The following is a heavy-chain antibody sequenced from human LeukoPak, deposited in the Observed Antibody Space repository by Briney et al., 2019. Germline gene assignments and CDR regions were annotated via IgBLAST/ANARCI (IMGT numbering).Heavy chain of an antibody. V-gene: IGHV1-2*06. CDR1: EYTFTGYY. Sequence: ASVKVSCKASEYTFTGYYMHWVRQAPGQGLERKGRINPNSGGTNYAQKFQGRVTMTRDTSISTAYMELSRLRSDDTAVYYCARVRGYSYGSGAFDIWGQGTMVTVSS. CDR2: INPNSGGT. CDR3: ARVRGYSYGSGAFDI. D-gene: IGHD5-18*01. J-gene: IGHJ3*02.